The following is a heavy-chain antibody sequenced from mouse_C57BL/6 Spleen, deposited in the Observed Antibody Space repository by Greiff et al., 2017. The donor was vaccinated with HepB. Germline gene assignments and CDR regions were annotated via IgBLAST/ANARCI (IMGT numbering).Heavy chain of an antibody. CDR3: ARRGGYGNYGYAMDY. D-gene: IGHD2-10*02. Sequence: QVHVKQPGAELVMPGASVKLSCKASGYTFTSYWMHWVKQRPGQGLEWIGEIDPSDSYTNYNQKFKGKSTLTVDKSSSTAYMQLSSLTSEDSAVYYCARRGGYGNYGYAMDYWGQGTSVTVSS. V-gene: IGHV1-69*01. CDR1: GYTFTSYW. CDR2: IDPSDSYT. J-gene: IGHJ4*01.